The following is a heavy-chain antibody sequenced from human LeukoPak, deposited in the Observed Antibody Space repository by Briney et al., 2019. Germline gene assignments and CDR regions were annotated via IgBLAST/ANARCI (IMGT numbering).Heavy chain of an antibody. J-gene: IGHJ3*02. D-gene: IGHD3-22*01. CDR3: ATTWTYYYDSSAPNDAFDI. CDR2: ISWNSGSI. V-gene: IGHV3-9*01. Sequence: QPGGSLRLSCAASGFTFDDYAMHWVRQAPGKGLEWVSGISWNSGSIGYADSVKGRFTISRDNAKNSLYLQMSSLRSEDTAVYYCATTWTYYYDSSAPNDAFDIWGQGTMVTVSS. CDR1: GFTFDDYA.